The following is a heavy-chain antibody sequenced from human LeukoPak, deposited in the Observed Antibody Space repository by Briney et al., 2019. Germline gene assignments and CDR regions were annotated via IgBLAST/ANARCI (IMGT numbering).Heavy chain of an antibody. J-gene: IGHJ4*02. D-gene: IGHD2-2*01. Sequence: SETLSLTCAVYVGSFSGYYWNWIRQPPGKGLKWIGEINHSGSTNYNPSLKSRVTISVDTSKNQFSLKLSSVTAADTAVYYCARVSGSPSRSDFDYWGQGNLVTVSP. V-gene: IGHV4-34*01. CDR3: ARVSGSPSRSDFDY. CDR1: VGSFSGYY. CDR2: INHSGST.